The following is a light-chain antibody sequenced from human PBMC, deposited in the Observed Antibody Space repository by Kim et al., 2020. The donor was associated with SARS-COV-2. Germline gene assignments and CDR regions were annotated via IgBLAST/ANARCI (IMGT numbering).Light chain of an antibody. CDR1: QSISSW. Sequence: SASVGDRVTITCRASQSISSWLAWYQQKAGKAHNLLIYDVSTLESGVPSRFSGSGSGTEFILTISNLQPDDFATYYCQQYNSYPYTFGQGTKLEI. CDR3: QQYNSYPYT. CDR2: DVS. J-gene: IGKJ2*01. V-gene: IGKV1-5*01.